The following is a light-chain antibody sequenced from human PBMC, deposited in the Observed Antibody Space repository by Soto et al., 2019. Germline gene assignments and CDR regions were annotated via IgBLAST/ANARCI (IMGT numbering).Light chain of an antibody. J-gene: IGLJ1*01. CDR2: DVS. V-gene: IGLV2-14*01. Sequence: QSALPQPASVSGSPGQSITISCTGTSSDVGGYNYVSWYQQHPGKAPKLMIYDVSNRPSGVSNRFSGSKSGNTASLTISGLQAEDEADYYCSSYTSSSTLGVFGTGTKLPVL. CDR1: SSDVGGYNY. CDR3: SSYTSSSTLGV.